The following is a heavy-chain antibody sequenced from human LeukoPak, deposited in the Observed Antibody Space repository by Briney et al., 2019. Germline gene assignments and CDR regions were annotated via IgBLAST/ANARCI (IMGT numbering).Heavy chain of an antibody. CDR3: ASILYG. CDR1: GFTVSTYS. Sequence: GGSLRLSCAASGFTVSTYSMSWVRQAPGKGLEWVATFSSGGRTSYADSVKGRFTITRDTSQNTVYLQMNSLRDEDTALYYCASILYGWGQGTLVTVSS. CDR2: FSSGGRT. D-gene: IGHD2/OR15-2a*01. V-gene: IGHV3-53*01. J-gene: IGHJ4*02.